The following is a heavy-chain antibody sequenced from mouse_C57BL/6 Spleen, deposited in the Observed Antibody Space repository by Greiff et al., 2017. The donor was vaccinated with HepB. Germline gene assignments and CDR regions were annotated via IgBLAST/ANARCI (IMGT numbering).Heavy chain of an antibody. Sequence: VQLQQSGPGLVKPSQSLSLTCSVTGYSITSGYYWNWIRQFPGNKLEWMGYISYDGSNNYNPSLKNRISITRDTSKNQFFLKLNSVTTEDTATYYCAREGLRWGQGTSVTVSS. CDR3: AREGLR. V-gene: IGHV3-6*01. CDR1: GYSITSGYY. J-gene: IGHJ4*01. D-gene: IGHD3-1*01. CDR2: ISYDGSN.